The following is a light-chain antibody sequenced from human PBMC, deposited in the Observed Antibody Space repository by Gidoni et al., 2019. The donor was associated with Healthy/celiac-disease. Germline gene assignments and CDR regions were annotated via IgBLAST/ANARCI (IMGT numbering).Light chain of an antibody. Sequence: QSVLTQPPSASGPPGQRVTISCSGSSSNIGSNTVNWYQQLPGTAPKLLIYSNNQRPSGVPDRFSCSKSGTSASLAISGLQSEDEADYYCAAWDDSLNGYVFGTGAKITVL. J-gene: IGLJ1*01. CDR3: AAWDDSLNGYV. CDR2: SNN. CDR1: SSNIGSNT. V-gene: IGLV1-44*01.